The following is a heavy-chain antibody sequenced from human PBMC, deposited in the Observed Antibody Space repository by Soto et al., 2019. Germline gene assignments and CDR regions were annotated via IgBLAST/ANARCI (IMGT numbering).Heavy chain of an antibody. J-gene: IGHJ3*02. CDR3: ATRVAATDDAFDI. CDR1: GYTFTSYY. D-gene: IGHD2-15*01. Sequence: GASVKVSCKASGYTFTSYYMHWVRQAPGQGLEWMGIINPSGGSTSYAQKFQGRVTMTRDTSTSTVYMELSSLRSEDTAVYYCATRVAATDDAFDIWGQGTMVTVS. CDR2: INPSGGST. V-gene: IGHV1-46*01.